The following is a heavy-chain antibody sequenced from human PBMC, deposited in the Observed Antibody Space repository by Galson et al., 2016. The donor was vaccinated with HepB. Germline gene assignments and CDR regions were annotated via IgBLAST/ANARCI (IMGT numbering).Heavy chain of an antibody. V-gene: IGHV2-5*02. J-gene: IGHJ5*02. CDR1: GFSLSTPGVS. CDR3: ARGGSDWSLIFNWPDP. D-gene: IGHD6-19*01. CDR2: IHWDDDQ. Sequence: ALVKPTQTLTLTCTFSGFSLSTPGVSVGWIRQPPGKAPEWLALIHWDDDQRYTPSLKSRLTITKDTSKNQVVLTMTNMDPADTATYYCARGGSDWSLIFNWPDPWGPGTLVTVSS.